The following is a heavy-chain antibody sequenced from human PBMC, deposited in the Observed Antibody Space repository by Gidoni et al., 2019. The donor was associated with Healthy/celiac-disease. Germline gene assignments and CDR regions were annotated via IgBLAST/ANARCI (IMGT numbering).Heavy chain of an antibody. V-gene: IGHV4-39*01. CDR2: IYYSGST. Sequence: QLQLQESGPGLVKPSETLSLTCTVSGGSISSSSYYWGWIRQPPGKGLECIGSIYYSGSTYYNPSLKSRVTISVDTSKNQFSLKLSSVTAADTAVYYCASEGRSSSFDYWGQGTLVTVSS. CDR1: GGSISSSSYY. J-gene: IGHJ4*02. CDR3: ASEGRSSSFDY. D-gene: IGHD3-10*01.